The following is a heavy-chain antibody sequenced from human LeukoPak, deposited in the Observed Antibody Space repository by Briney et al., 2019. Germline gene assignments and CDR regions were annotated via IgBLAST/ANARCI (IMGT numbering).Heavy chain of an antibody. CDR3: AGLESAAGNGY. V-gene: IGHV4-59*01. J-gene: IGHJ4*02. Sequence: TSETLSLTCTVSGGSISSYYWSWIRQPPGKGLEWIGYIYYSGSTNYNPSLKSRVTISVDTSKNQFSLKLSSVTAADTAVYYCAGLESAAGNGYWGQGTLVTVSS. CDR2: IYYSGST. CDR1: GGSISSYY. D-gene: IGHD6-13*01.